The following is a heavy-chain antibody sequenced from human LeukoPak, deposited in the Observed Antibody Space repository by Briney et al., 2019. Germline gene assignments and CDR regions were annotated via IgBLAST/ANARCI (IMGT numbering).Heavy chain of an antibody. J-gene: IGHJ4*02. CDR1: GFTFDDYT. Sequence: LPGGSLRLSCAASGFTFDDYTMHWVRQAPGKGLEWVSLISWDGGSTYYADSVKGRFTISRDNSKNSLYLQMNSLRTEDTALYYCAKDKLGSYSGSYFDYWGQGILVTVSS. CDR2: ISWDGGST. V-gene: IGHV3-43*01. CDR3: AKDKLGSYSGSYFDY. D-gene: IGHD1-26*01.